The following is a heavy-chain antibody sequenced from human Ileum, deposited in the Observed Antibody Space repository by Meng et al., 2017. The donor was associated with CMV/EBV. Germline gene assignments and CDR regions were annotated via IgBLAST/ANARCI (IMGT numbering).Heavy chain of an antibody. Sequence: SCKASGDTFTKHYIHWVRQAPGQGLEWMGLINPYDSSTDYGRRFRGRVTVTRDTSTSTVYMEVTSLRSEDTAISYCVREGSGLKYFDYWGQGTLVTVSS. CDR3: VREGSGLKYFDY. CDR2: INPYDSST. D-gene: IGHD5-12*01. V-gene: IGHV1-46*01. J-gene: IGHJ4*02. CDR1: GDTFTKHY.